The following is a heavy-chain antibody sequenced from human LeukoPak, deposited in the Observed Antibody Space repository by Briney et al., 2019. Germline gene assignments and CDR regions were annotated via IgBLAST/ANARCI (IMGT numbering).Heavy chain of an antibody. CDR1: GGSSSGYY. CDR2: INHSGST. D-gene: IGHD1-7*01. V-gene: IGHV4-34*01. J-gene: IGHJ4*02. Sequence: SETLSLTCAVYGGSSSGYYWSWIRQPPGKGLEWIGEINHSGSTNYNPSLKSRVTISVDTSKNQFSLKLSSVTAADTAVYYCASGEGYNWNYPFDYWGQGTLVTVSS. CDR3: ASGEGYNWNYPFDY.